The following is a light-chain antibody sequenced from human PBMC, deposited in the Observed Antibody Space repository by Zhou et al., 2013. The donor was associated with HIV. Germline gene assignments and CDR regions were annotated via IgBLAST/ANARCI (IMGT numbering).Light chain of an antibody. CDR3: QQRSNWPT. CDR1: QSLSTY. J-gene: IGKJ2*01. Sequence: EIVLTQSPATLSLSPGERATLSCRASQSLSTYLAWYQQKPGQAPRLLIYAASNRASGIPARFSGSGSGTDFTLTISSLEPEDFAVYYCQQRSNWPTFGQGTKLEIK. V-gene: IGKV3-11*01. CDR2: AAS.